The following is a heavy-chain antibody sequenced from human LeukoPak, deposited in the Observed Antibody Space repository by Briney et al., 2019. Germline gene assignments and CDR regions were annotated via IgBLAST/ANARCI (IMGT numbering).Heavy chain of an antibody. V-gene: IGHV3-48*04. Sequence: GGSLRLSCAASGFTFSSYWMSWVRQAPGKGLEWVSYISSSGSTIYYADSVKGRFTISRDNAKNSLYLQMNSLRAEDTAVYYCARAKSSSWYSPDYWGQGTLVTVSS. CDR3: ARAKSSSWYSPDY. D-gene: IGHD6-13*01. CDR1: GFTFSSYW. CDR2: ISSSGSTI. J-gene: IGHJ4*02.